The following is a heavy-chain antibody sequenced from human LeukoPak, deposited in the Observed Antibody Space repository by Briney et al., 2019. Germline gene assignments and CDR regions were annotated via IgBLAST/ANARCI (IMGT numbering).Heavy chain of an antibody. J-gene: IGHJ4*02. V-gene: IGHV3-48*01. D-gene: IGHD3-10*01. CDR2: VTNSGSTT. CDR3: ARDSLGSGTYY. CDR1: GFTFSSYW. Sequence: PGGSLRLSCAASGFTFSSYWMNWVRQAPGKGLEWVSTVTNSGSTTYYADSVKGRFTISRDNSKNTLYLDMDTLTPEDTAVYFCARDSLGSGTYYWGQGTLVTVSS.